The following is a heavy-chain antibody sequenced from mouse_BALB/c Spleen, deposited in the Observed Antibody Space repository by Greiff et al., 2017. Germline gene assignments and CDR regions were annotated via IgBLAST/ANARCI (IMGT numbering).Heavy chain of an antibody. Sequence: EVQLVESGGGLVQPGGSLRLSCATSGFTFTDYYMSWVRQPPGKALEWLGFIRNKANGYTTEYSASVKGRFTISRDNSQSILYLQMNTLRAEDSATYYCARDPRGYAMDYWGQGTSVTVSS. CDR3: ARDPRGYAMDY. J-gene: IGHJ4*01. V-gene: IGHV7-3*02. CDR2: IRNKANGYTT. CDR1: GFTFTDYY.